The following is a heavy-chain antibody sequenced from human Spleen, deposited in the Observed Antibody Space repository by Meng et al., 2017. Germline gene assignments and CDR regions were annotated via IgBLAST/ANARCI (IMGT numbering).Heavy chain of an antibody. CDR1: GGSFSGYY. J-gene: IGHJ4*02. CDR2: IYHIGST. CDR3: ARVGTGGSYIDY. Sequence: SETLSLTCAVYGGSFSGYYWSWIRQPPGKGLEWIGEIYHIGSTNYNPSLKSRVTISVDKSKNQFSLKLSSVTAADTAVYYCARVGTGGSYIDYWGQGTLVTVSS. V-gene: IGHV4-34*01. D-gene: IGHD1-14*01.